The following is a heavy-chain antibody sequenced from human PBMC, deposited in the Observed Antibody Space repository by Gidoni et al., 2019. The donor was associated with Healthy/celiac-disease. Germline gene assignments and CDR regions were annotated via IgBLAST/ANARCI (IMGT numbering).Heavy chain of an antibody. J-gene: IGHJ6*03. D-gene: IGHD3-10*01. Sequence: QLQLQESGPGLVQPSETLSLTCTVSGGSISSSSYYWGWIRQPPGKGLEWSGSIYYSGSTYYNPSLKSRVTISVDTSKNQFSLKLSSGTAADTAVYYCASSDPDYMDVWGKGTTVTVSS. CDR2: IYYSGST. CDR1: GGSISSSSYY. CDR3: ASSDPDYMDV. V-gene: IGHV4-39*01.